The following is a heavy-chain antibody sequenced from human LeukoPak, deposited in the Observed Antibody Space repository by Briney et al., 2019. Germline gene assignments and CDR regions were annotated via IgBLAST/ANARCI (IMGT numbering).Heavy chain of an antibody. CDR1: GFTFSSYA. V-gene: IGHV3-30-3*01. Sequence: GGSLRLSCAASGFTFSSYAMHWVRQAPGKGLEWVAVISYDGSNKYYADSVKGRFTISRDNSKNTLYLQMNSLRAEDTAVYYCARDRELAFDYWGQGTLVTVSS. CDR3: ARDRELAFDY. J-gene: IGHJ4*02. D-gene: IGHD1-7*01. CDR2: ISYDGSNK.